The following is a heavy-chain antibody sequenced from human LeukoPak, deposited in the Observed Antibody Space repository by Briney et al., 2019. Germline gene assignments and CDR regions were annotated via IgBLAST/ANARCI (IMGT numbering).Heavy chain of an antibody. CDR3: ARDYKGCSSTSCYLGFDP. CDR2: ISAYSGNT. Sequence: GASVKVSCKASGYTFTSYGISRVRQAPGQGLEWMGWISAYSGNTNYAQKLQGRVTMTTDTSTSTAYMELRSLRSDDTAVYYCARDYKGCSSTSCYLGFDPWGQGTLVTVSS. CDR1: GYTFTSYG. V-gene: IGHV1-18*01. D-gene: IGHD2-2*01. J-gene: IGHJ5*02.